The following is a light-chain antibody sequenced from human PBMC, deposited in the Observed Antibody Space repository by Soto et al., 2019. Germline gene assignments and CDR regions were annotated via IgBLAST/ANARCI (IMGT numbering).Light chain of an antibody. Sequence: DIQLTQSPSFLSASVGDRVTVSCRASQDINTYLAWFQQKPGKVPQLLVYPASTLQDGVPSRFSGRGSGTEFSLTSNNVQPEDFATYYCQHLRAYPFSFGQGTKLDVK. CDR3: QHLRAYPFS. CDR2: PAS. V-gene: IGKV1-9*01. CDR1: QDINTY. J-gene: IGKJ2*03.